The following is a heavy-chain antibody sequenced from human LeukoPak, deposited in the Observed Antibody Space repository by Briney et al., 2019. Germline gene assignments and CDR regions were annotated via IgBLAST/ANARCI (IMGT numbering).Heavy chain of an antibody. CDR3: ARSGYTRFDY. CDR1: GFTFSSYA. Sequence: GSLRLSCAASGFTFSSYAMSWVRQAPGKGLEWVSSFSGSGGDTYYADSVKGRFTISRDNSKNTLYLQMNSLRAEDTAVYYCARSGYTRFDYWGQGTLVTVSS. V-gene: IGHV3-23*01. D-gene: IGHD5-24*01. J-gene: IGHJ4*02. CDR2: FSGSGGDT.